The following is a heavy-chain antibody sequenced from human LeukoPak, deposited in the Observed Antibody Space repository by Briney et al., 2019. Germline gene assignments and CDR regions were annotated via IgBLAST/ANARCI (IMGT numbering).Heavy chain of an antibody. Sequence: GGSLRLSCAASGFTFSSYGMHWVRQAPGKGLEWVAFIRYDGSNKYYADSVKGRFTISRDNSKNTLYLQMNSLRAEDTAVYYCAKFPKYYYGSGWEKDDNWFGPWGQGTLVTVSS. V-gene: IGHV3-30*02. D-gene: IGHD3-10*01. CDR3: AKFPKYYYGSGWEKDDNWFGP. J-gene: IGHJ5*02. CDR2: IRYDGSNK. CDR1: GFTFSSYG.